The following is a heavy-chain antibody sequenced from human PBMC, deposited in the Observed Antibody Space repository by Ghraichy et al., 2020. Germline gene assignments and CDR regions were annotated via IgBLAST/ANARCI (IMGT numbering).Heavy chain of an antibody. CDR3: ARVACGGDCYFIDY. V-gene: IGHV3-21*01. CDR1: GFTFSSYS. CDR2: ISSSSSYI. Sequence: GGSLRLSCAASGFTFSSYSMNWVRQAPGKGLEWVSSISSSSSYIYYADSVKGRFTISRDNAKNSLYLQMNSLRAEDTAVYYCARVACGGDCYFIDYWGQGTLVTVSS. J-gene: IGHJ4*02. D-gene: IGHD2-21*02.